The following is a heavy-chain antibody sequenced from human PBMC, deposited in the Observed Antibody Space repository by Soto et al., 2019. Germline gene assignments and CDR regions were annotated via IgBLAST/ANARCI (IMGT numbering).Heavy chain of an antibody. D-gene: IGHD6-19*01. CDR3: ARDSSAVAGARDAFDI. V-gene: IGHV3-33*01. Sequence: SGGSLRLSCAASGFTFSSYCMHWVRQAPGKGLEWVAVIWYDGSNKYYADSVKGRFTISRDNSKNTLYLQMNSLRAEDTAVYYCARDSSAVAGARDAFDIWGQGTMVTVSS. CDR2: IWYDGSNK. CDR1: GFTFSSYC. J-gene: IGHJ3*02.